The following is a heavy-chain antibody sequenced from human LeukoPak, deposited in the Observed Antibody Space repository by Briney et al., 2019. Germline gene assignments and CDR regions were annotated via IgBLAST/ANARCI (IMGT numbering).Heavy chain of an antibody. Sequence: SVKVSCKASGGTFSSYAISWVRQAPGQGLEWMGRIIPIFGTANYAQKFQGRVTITTDESTSTAYMELSSLRSEDTAGYYCATSRDVAAYAFDIWGQGTMVTVSS. V-gene: IGHV1-69*05. CDR2: IIPIFGTA. J-gene: IGHJ3*02. CDR1: GGTFSSYA. CDR3: ATSRDVAAYAFDI.